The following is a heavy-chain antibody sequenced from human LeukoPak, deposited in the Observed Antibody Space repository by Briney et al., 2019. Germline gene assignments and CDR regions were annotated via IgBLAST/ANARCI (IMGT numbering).Heavy chain of an antibody. V-gene: IGHV1-69*06. CDR2: IIPIFGTA. D-gene: IGHD2-2*01. J-gene: IGHJ5*02. CDR3: ARVFGVVPAARFDP. CDR1: GGTFSSYA. Sequence: SVKVSCKASGGTFSSYAISWVRQAPGQGLEWMGGIIPIFGTANYAQKFQGRVTITADKSTSTAYMEMSSLRFEDTAVYYCARVFGVVPAARFDPWGQGTQVTVSS.